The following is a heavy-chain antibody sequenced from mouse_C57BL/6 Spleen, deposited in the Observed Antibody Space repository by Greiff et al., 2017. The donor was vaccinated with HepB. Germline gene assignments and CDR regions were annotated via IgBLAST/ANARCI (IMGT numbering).Heavy chain of an antibody. J-gene: IGHJ4*01. CDR1: GYTFTSYW. CDR2: IYPSDSET. CDR3: ARKNRNLYYAMDY. Sequence: QVQLQQPGAELVRPGSSVKLSCKASGYTFTSYWMDWVKQRPGQGLEWIGNIYPSDSETHYNQKFKDKATLTVDKSSSTAYMQLSSLTSEDSAVYYCARKNRNLYYAMDYWGQGTSVTVSS. V-gene: IGHV1-61*01.